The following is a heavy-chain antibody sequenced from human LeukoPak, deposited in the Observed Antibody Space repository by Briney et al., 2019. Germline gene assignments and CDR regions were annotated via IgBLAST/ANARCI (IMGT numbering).Heavy chain of an antibody. CDR1: GYTFTGYY. CDR2: INPNSGGT. J-gene: IGHJ6*02. D-gene: IGHD3-9*01. Sequence: ASVKVSCKASGYTFTGYYMHWVRQAPGQGLEWMGWINPNSGGTNYAQKFQGRVTVTRDTSISTAYMELSRLRSDDTAVYYCATEDQYYDILTGYYYYYYGMDVWGQGTTVTVSS. V-gene: IGHV1-2*02. CDR3: ATEDQYYDILTGYYYYYYGMDV.